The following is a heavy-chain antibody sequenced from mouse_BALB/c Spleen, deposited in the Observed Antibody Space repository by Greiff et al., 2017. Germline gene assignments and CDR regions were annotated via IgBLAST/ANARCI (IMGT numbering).Heavy chain of an antibody. CDR2: ISSGSSTI. V-gene: IGHV5-17*02. Sequence: EVKLVESGGGLVQPGGSRKLSCAASGFTFSSFGMHWVRQAQEKGLEWVAYISSGSSTIYYADTVKGRFTISRDNPKNTLFLQMTSLRSEDTAMYYCARRACTATSMITTSYAMDYWGQGTSVTVSS. CDR3: ARRACTATSMITTSYAMDY. D-gene: IGHD2-4*01. J-gene: IGHJ4*01. CDR1: GFTFSSFG.